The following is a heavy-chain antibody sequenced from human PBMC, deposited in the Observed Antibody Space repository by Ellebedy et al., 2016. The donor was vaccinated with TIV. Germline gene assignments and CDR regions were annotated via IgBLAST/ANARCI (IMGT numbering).Heavy chain of an antibody. CDR1: DFTFATYA. D-gene: IGHD6-6*01. CDR3: AKDWGPGRSSSGVFDN. J-gene: IGHJ4*02. CDR2: ISGFGDTT. V-gene: IGHV3-23*01. Sequence: GESLKISCAASDFTFATYAMNWVRQAPGKGLEWVSSISGFGDTTYYAASVKGRFAISRDNSKNTLSLQMNNLRVEDTAIYYCAKDWGPGRSSSGVFDNWGQGTLVTVSS.